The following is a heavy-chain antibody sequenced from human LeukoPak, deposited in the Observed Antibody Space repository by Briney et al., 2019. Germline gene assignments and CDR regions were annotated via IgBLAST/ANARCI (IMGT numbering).Heavy chain of an antibody. CDR1: GGTFSSYA. V-gene: IGHV1-69*05. D-gene: IGHD2-2*01. Sequence: SVKVSCKASGGTFSSYAISWVRQAPGQGLEWMGGIIPIFGTANYAQKFQGRVTMTRDRSIDTAYLELSSLTSDDTAVYYCARGVGSSWFDPWGQGTLVTVSS. CDR3: ARGVGSSWFDP. J-gene: IGHJ5*02. CDR2: IIPIFGTA.